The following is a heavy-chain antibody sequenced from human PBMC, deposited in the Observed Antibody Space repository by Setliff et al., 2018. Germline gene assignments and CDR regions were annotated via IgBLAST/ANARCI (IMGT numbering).Heavy chain of an antibody. CDR2: ISYSGGD. V-gene: IGHV4-39*06. J-gene: IGHJ5*02. CDR3: ARDRGFRSWTWSLDL. Sequence: SETLSLTCSLSGVTIGGNNYYYWARIRRPPGKGLEWIGNISYSGGDFYNPSLKSRVAISADTSRIQFPLKLRSVTAADAAVYYCARDRGFRSWTWSLDLWGQGTQVTVSS. D-gene: IGHD3-10*01. CDR1: GVTIGGNNYYY.